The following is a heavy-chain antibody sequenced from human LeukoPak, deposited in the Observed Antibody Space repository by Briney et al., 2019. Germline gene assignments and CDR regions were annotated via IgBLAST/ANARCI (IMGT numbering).Heavy chain of an antibody. V-gene: IGHV3-30-3*01. CDR3: AREVRHAMTPFFDY. Sequence: GRSLRLSCAASGFTFSSYAMHWVRQAPGKGLEWVAVISYDGSNKYYADSVKGRFTISRDNSKNTLYLQVNSLRAEDTAVYYCAREVRHAMTPFFDYWGQGTLVTVSS. CDR1: GFTFSSYA. D-gene: IGHD2-2*01. J-gene: IGHJ4*02. CDR2: ISYDGSNK.